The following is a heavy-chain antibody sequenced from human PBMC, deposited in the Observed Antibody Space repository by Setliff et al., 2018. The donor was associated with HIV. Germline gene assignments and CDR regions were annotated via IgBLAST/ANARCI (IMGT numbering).Heavy chain of an antibody. J-gene: IGHJ4*02. Sequence: GASVKVSCKTSGFAFTSYGFTWVRQAPGQGLEWMGWISAYSGETFSTLKFRDRVTLTTDTSTNTAHMELRSLTYGDTAVYFCARGWYYGVRKPEDWGQGTLVTVSS. CDR2: ISAYSGET. V-gene: IGHV1-18*01. CDR3: ARGWYYGVRKPED. CDR1: GFAFTSYG. D-gene: IGHD3-10*01.